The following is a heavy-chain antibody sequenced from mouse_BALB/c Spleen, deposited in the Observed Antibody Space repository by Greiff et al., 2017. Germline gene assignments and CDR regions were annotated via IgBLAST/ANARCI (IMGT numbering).Heavy chain of an antibody. CDR1: GFTFSSYA. V-gene: IGHV5-6-5*01. D-gene: IGHD2-3*01. CDR3: AREGFDDGYSLAW. Sequence: EVKLVESGGGLVKPGGSLKLSCAASGFTFSSYAMSWVRQTPEKRLEWVASISSGGSTYYPDSVKGRFTISRDNARNILYLQMNSLRSEDTAMYYCAREGFDDGYSLAWWGQGTLVTVSA. J-gene: IGHJ3*02. CDR2: ISSGGST.